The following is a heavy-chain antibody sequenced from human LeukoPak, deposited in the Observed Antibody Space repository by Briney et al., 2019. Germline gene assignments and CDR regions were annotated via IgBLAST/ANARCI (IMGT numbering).Heavy chain of an antibody. CDR2: ISSSSSYI. J-gene: IGHJ4*02. CDR3: AREMSGLIAVAVFDY. V-gene: IGHV3-21*01. CDR1: GFTFSSYS. D-gene: IGHD6-19*01. Sequence: RSGGSLRLSCAASGFTFSSYSMNWVRQAPGKGLEWVSSISSSSSYIYYADSVKGRFTISRDNAKNSLYLQMNSLRAEDTAVYYCAREMSGLIAVAVFDYWGQGTLVTVSS.